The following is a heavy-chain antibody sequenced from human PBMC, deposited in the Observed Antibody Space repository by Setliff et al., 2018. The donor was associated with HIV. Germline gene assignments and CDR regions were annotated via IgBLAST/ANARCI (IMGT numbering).Heavy chain of an antibody. CDR3: ARVPTYYDILTGYYLDP. J-gene: IGHJ5*02. CDR1: GGTFSSYA. V-gene: IGHV1-69*05. D-gene: IGHD3-9*01. Sequence: GASVKVSCKASGGTFSSYAISWVRQAPGQGLEWMGGIIPIFGTANYAQKFQGRVTITTDESTSTAYMELSSLRSEDTAVYYCARVPTYYDILTGYYLDPWGQGTPVTVSS. CDR2: IIPIFGTA.